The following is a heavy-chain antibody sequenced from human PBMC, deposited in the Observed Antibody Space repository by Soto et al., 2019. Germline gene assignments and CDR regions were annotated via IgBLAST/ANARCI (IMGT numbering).Heavy chain of an antibody. J-gene: IGHJ4*02. D-gene: IGHD2-2*02. CDR2: ISAYNGNT. CDR3: ARYPALGYCSSTSCYTTHLYFDY. Sequence: ASLTGSSGASGSTFNSYCTNCVRQAPVHVIERLGCISAYNGNTNYAQKLQGRVTMTTDTSTSTAYMELRSLRSDDTAVYYCARYPALGYCSSTSCYTTHLYFDYWGQGTLVTVSS. V-gene: IGHV1-18*01. CDR1: GSTFNSYC.